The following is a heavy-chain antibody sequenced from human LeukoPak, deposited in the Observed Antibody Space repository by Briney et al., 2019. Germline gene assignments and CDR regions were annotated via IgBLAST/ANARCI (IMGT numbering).Heavy chain of an antibody. CDR3: ARLIDY. D-gene: IGHD5-12*01. CDR2: ISWNSGSI. CDR1: GFTFSSYA. Sequence: SGGSLRLSCAASGFTFSSYAMSWVRQAPGKGLEWVSGISWNSGSIGYADSVKGRFTISRDNAKNSLYLQMNSLRAEDTALYYCARLIDYWGQGTLVTVSS. V-gene: IGHV3-9*01. J-gene: IGHJ4*02.